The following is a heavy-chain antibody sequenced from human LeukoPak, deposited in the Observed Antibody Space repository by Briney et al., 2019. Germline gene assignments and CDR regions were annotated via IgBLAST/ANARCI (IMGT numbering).Heavy chain of an antibody. CDR2: INPNSGGT. V-gene: IGHV1-2*06. Sequence: GASVKVSCKASGYTFTGYYMHWVRQAPGQGLEWMGRINPNSGGTNYAQKFQGRVTITRDTSISTAYMELSRLRSDDTAVYYCASPTEIYYDSSGYYSNWFDPWGQGTLVTVSS. J-gene: IGHJ5*02. CDR1: GYTFTGYY. D-gene: IGHD3-22*01. CDR3: ASPTEIYYDSSGYYSNWFDP.